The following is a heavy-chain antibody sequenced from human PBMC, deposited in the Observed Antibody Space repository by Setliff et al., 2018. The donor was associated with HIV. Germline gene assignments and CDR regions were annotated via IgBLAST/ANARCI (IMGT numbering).Heavy chain of an antibody. D-gene: IGHD6-13*01. V-gene: IGHV4-34*01. CDR1: GGSFSGYY. J-gene: IGHJ4*02. Sequence: SETLSLTCAVYGGSFSGYYWSWIRQPPGKGLEWIGEINHSGRINCNPSLKSRVTVSVDTSKNQFSLKLSSVTAADTAVYYCARGYSSSYYWGQGTLVTVSS. CDR2: INHSGRI. CDR3: ARGYSSSYY.